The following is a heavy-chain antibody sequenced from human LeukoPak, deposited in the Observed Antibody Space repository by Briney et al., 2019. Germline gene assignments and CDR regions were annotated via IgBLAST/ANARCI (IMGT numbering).Heavy chain of an antibody. V-gene: IGHV3-30*18. CDR2: ISHDGTVR. D-gene: IGHD2-2*01. Sequence: GGSLRLSCAASGFTFSSYGMQWVRQAPGMGPEWVSVISHDGTVRHYADSAKGRFTISRDSSTNRLYLQMDSLRTEDTAVYYCAKEGSQYASSWFDHWGQGTLVTVSS. CDR3: AKEGSQYASSWFDH. J-gene: IGHJ5*02. CDR1: GFTFSSYG.